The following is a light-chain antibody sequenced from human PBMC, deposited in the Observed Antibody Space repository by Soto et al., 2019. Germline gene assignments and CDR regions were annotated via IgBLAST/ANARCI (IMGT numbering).Light chain of an antibody. CDR1: QSIGSS. J-gene: IGKJ1*01. Sequence: DIQMTQSPSTLSASVGDRVTIPCRASQSIGSSLAWYQQKPGKAPNLLISDVSSLERGVPSRFSGSGSGTEFTLTIRSLQPDDFATYYCQQYNGYSRTFGQGTKVDIK. CDR2: DVS. CDR3: QQYNGYSRT. V-gene: IGKV1-5*01.